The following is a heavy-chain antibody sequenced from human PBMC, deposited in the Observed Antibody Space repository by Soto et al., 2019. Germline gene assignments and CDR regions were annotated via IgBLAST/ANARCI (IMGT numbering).Heavy chain of an antibody. J-gene: IGHJ4*02. CDR1: GYTFTSYD. Sequence: ASVKVSCKASGYTFTSYDINWVRQATGQGLEWMGWMNPNSGNTGYAQKFQGRVTMTRDTSTSTAYMELSSLRSEDTAVYYCARDGVGELSLTGTFWGQGTLVTVSS. CDR2: MNPNSGNT. CDR3: ARDGVGELSLTGTF. V-gene: IGHV1-8*01. D-gene: IGHD3-16*02.